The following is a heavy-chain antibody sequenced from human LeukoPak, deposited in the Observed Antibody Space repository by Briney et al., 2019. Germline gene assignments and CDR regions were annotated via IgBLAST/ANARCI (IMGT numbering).Heavy chain of an antibody. CDR3: ARDLAGSGESRFDP. D-gene: IGHD3-10*01. CDR2: ISTSGNTI. CDR1: GFTFSSYE. J-gene: IGHJ5*02. V-gene: IGHV3-48*03. Sequence: TGGSLRLXCAASGFTFSSYEMNWVRQAPGKGLEWVSYISTSGNTIYYAESVRGRFTISRDNAKNSLYLQMNSLRAEDTAVYYCARDLAGSGESRFDPWGQGTLVTVSS.